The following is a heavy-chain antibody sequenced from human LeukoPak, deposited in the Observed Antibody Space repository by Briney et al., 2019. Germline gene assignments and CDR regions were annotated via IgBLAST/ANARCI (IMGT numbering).Heavy chain of an antibody. CDR1: GFTFSSYW. CDR2: IRSKAYGGTT. V-gene: IGHV3-71*01. CDR3: ANSLGIAAREYFQH. Sequence: GGSLRLSCAASGFTFSSYWMSWFRQAPGKGLEWVGFIRSKAYGGTTEYAASVKGRFTISRDSSKNSLHLQMNSLRVEDTAVYFCANSLGIAAREYFQHWGQGNLVTVSS. D-gene: IGHD6-6*01. J-gene: IGHJ1*01.